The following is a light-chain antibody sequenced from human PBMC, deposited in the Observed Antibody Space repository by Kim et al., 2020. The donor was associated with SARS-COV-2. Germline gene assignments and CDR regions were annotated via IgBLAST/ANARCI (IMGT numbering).Light chain of an antibody. CDR3: CAFAGRGTYV. V-gene: IGLV2-23*02. CDR1: SSDVGSHNI. Sequence: GQSITISCTGTSSDVGSHNIVSWYQQHPGKAPTLMIHGVSKRPSGVSSRFSGSKSGNTASLTISELQTEDEADYYCCAFAGRGTYVFGTGTKVTVL. J-gene: IGLJ1*01. CDR2: GVS.